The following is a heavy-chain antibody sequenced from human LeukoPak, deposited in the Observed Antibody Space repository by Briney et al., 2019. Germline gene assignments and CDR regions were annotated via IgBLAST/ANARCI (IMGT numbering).Heavy chain of an antibody. CDR2: IDHSGST. D-gene: IGHD6-13*01. CDR3: ASGSPSSWNTRWFDP. V-gene: IGHV4-34*01. J-gene: IGHJ5*02. Sequence: SETLSLTCAVYGGSFSGYYWSWIRQPPGKGLEWIGEIDHSGSTNYNPSLKSRVTISVDTSKNQFSLKLSSVTAADTAVYYCASGSPSSWNTRWFDPWGQGTLVTVSS. CDR1: GGSFSGYY.